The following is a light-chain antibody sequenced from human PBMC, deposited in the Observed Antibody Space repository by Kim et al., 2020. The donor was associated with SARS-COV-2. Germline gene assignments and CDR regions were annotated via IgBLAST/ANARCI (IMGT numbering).Light chain of an antibody. CDR3: AAWDDSLNGVV. CDR1: SSNIGSKT. CDR2: TNT. Sequence: QRGTLSCPGSSSNIGSKTVNWYQQLPGTAPKLLIYTNTVRPSGVPDRFSGSKSGTSASLAISGLQSEDEADYYCAAWDDSLNGVVFGGGTQLTVL. J-gene: IGLJ2*01. V-gene: IGLV1-44*01.